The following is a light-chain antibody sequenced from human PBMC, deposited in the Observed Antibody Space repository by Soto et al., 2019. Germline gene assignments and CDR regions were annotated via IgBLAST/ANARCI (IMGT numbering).Light chain of an antibody. J-gene: IGKJ1*01. Sequence: ENVLTQSPGTLSLSQGERATLSCRASQSVSSSYLAWYQQKPGQAPRLLIYGASSRATGIPDRFSGSGSGTDFTLTISRLEPEDFAVYYCQQYGSSPWTFGQGTKV. V-gene: IGKV3-20*01. CDR2: GAS. CDR3: QQYGSSPWT. CDR1: QSVSSSY.